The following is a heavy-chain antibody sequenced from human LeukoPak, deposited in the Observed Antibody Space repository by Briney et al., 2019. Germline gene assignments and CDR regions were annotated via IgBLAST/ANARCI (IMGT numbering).Heavy chain of an antibody. CDR1: GLTFNTFG. Sequence: PGGSLRLSCAASGLTFNTFGTNWVRQPPGKGLEWLSYIISVANTMYYADSVKGRFTISRDNAKNSLYLQMNSLRAEDTAVYYCARVGSLYLGDFDYWGQGTQVTVSS. V-gene: IGHV3-48*01. J-gene: IGHJ4*02. D-gene: IGHD3-16*01. CDR3: ARVGSLYLGDFDY. CDR2: IISVANTM.